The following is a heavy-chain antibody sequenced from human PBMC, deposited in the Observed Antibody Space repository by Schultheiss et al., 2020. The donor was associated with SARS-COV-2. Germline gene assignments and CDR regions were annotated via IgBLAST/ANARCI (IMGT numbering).Heavy chain of an antibody. CDR3: TRSYSSGWVDFDY. CDR2: IYYNGST. Sequence: SETLSLTCTVSGGSISSYYWSWIRQPPGKELEWLGHIYYNGSTSYNPSHKSRVIISLDTSKNQVSLRLNSVIAADTAVYFWTRSYSSGWVDFDYWGEGT. CDR1: GGSISSYY. V-gene: IGHV4-59*01. D-gene: IGHD6-19*01. J-gene: IGHJ4*02.